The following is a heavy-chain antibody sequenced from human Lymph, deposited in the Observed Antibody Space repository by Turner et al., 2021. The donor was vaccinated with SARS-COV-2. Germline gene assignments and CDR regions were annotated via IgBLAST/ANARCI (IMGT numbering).Heavy chain of an antibody. CDR1: GFTFSSYA. Sequence: QVQLVESGGGVVQPGRSLRLSCAASGFTFSSYAMHWVRQAPGKGLEWVAVISYDGCNKYYADSVKGRFTISRDNSKNTLYLQMNSLRAEDTAVYYCAREFSLFDYWGQGTLVTVSS. CDR3: AREFSLFDY. V-gene: IGHV3-30-3*01. CDR2: ISYDGCNK. J-gene: IGHJ4*02.